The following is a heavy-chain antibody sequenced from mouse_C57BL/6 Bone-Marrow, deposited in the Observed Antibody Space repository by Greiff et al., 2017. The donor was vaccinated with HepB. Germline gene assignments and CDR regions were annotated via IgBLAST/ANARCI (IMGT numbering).Heavy chain of an antibody. V-gene: IGHV1-81*01. J-gene: IGHJ3*01. D-gene: IGHD2-3*01. CDR1: GYTFTSYG. CDR3: ARGLLRFFAY. Sequence: VNVVESGAELARPGASVKLSCKASGYTFTSYGISWVKQRTGQGLEWIGEIYPRSGNTYYNEKFKGKATLTADKSSSTAYMELRSLTSEDSAVYFCARGLLRFFAYWGQGTLVTVSA. CDR2: IYPRSGNT.